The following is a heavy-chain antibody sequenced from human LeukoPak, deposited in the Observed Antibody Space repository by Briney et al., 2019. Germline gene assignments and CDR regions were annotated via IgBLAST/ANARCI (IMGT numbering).Heavy chain of an antibody. CDR1: EFTFTAYA. V-gene: IGHV3-23*01. D-gene: IGHD4-17*01. J-gene: IGHJ4*02. CDR2: IGASGDNT. Sequence: GESLRLTCAASEFTFTAYAMSWVRQAPGKGLEWVSTIGASGDNTNYADSAKGRFTISRDNSKNTLDLQMNSLRAEDTALYYCARGEGYGDYPIDYWGQGNLVTVSS. CDR3: ARGEGYGDYPIDY.